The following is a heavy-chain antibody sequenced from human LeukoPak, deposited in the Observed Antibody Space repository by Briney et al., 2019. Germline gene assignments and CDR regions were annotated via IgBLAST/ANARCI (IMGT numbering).Heavy chain of an antibody. Sequence: PSQTLSLTCTVSGASISSGTYSWSWIRQPPGEGLEWIGYIYHTGSTYYNPSFKGRVTISVDRSKNQFSLNLNFVTAADTALYYCARGDGSGSGRWFDPWGQGTLITVSS. J-gene: IGHJ5*02. CDR2: IYHTGST. CDR1: GASISSGTYS. D-gene: IGHD3-10*01. CDR3: ARGDGSGSGRWFDP. V-gene: IGHV4-30-2*01.